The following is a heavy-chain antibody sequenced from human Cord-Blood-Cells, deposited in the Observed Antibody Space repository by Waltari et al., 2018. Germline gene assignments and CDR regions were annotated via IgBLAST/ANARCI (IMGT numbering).Heavy chain of an antibody. D-gene: IGHD2-21*01. V-gene: IGHV1-18*01. Sequence: QGQLVQSGAEVKKPGAPVKVSCKASGSTLTRDGHTWVRQAPGQGLEWMGWISAYNGNTNYAQKLQGRVTMTTDTSTSTAYMELRNLRSDDTAVYYCARTWAGDCGYFDYWGQGTLVTVSS. CDR2: ISAYNGNT. CDR1: GSTLTRDG. CDR3: ARTWAGDCGYFDY. J-gene: IGHJ4*02.